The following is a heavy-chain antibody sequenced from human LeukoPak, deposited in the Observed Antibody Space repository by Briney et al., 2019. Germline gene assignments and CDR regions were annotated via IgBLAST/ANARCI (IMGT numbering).Heavy chain of an antibody. CDR3: ARDGGYSYGYPLDY. CDR1: GFTFSSYA. V-gene: IGHV3-30-3*01. D-gene: IGHD5-18*01. J-gene: IGHJ4*02. CDR2: ISYDGSNK. Sequence: GGSLRLSCAASGFTFSSYAMHWVRQAPGKGLEWVAVISYDGSNKYYADSVKGRFTISRDNSKNTLYLQMNSLRAEDTALYYCARDGGYSYGYPLDYWGQGTLVTVSS.